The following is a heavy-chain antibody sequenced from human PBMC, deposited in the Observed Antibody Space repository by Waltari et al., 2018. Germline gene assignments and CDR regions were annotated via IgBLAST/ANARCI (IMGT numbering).Heavy chain of an antibody. CDR2: IRYDGSNK. CDR1: GFTFSSYG. J-gene: IGHJ1*01. D-gene: IGHD4-17*01. Sequence: QVQLVESGGGVVQPGGSLRLSCAASGFTFSSYGMHWVRQAPGKGLEWVAFIRYDGSNKYYADSVKGRFTISRDNSKNTLYLQMNSLRAEDTAVYYCAKVHYANEGYFQHWGQGTLVTVSS. V-gene: IGHV3-30*02. CDR3: AKVHYANEGYFQH.